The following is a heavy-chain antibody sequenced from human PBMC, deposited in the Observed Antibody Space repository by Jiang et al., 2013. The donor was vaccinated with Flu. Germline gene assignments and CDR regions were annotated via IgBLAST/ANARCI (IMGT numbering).Heavy chain of an antibody. V-gene: IGHV1-8*01. CDR2: MNPNSGNT. Sequence: SGAEVKKPGASVKVSCKASGYTFTSYDINWVRQATGQGLEWMGWMNPNSGNTGYAQKFQGRVTMTRNTSISTAYMELSSLRSEDTAVYYCATPLTIYGDYGYYYGMDVWGQGTTVTVSS. J-gene: IGHJ6*02. CDR3: ATPLTIYGDYGYYYGMDV. CDR1: GYTFTSYD. D-gene: IGHD4-17*01.